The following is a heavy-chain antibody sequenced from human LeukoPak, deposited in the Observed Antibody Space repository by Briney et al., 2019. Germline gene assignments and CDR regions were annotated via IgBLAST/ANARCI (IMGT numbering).Heavy chain of an antibody. CDR3: AATLDIGYCSSTSCPIPWFDP. J-gene: IGHJ5*02. D-gene: IGHD2-2*01. Sequence: SQTLSLTCTVSGSSISNGSYYWSWIRQPAGKGLEWIGRIYTSGSTNYNPSLKSRVTISVDTSKNQFSLKLSSVTAADTAVYYCAATLDIGYCSSTSCPIPWFDPWGQGTLVTVSS. CDR1: GSSISNGSYY. V-gene: IGHV4-61*02. CDR2: IYTSGST.